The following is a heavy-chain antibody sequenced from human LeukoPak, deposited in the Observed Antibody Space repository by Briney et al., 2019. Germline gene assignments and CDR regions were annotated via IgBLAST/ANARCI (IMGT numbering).Heavy chain of an antibody. D-gene: IGHD4-17*01. V-gene: IGHV3-30-3*01. Sequence: PGGSLRLFCAASGFTFSNNAMHWVRQAPGKWLEWVAIISYNEISKYYTDSVKGRFTISRDNSKNTLYLQMNSLRAEDTAVYYCTRNPYGDYWFDYWGQGTLVTVSS. CDR1: GFTFSNNA. CDR3: TRNPYGDYWFDY. J-gene: IGHJ4*02. CDR2: ISYNEISK.